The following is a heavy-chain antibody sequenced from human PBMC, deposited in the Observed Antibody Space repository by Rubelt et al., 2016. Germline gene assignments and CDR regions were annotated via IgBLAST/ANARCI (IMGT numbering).Heavy chain of an antibody. CDR3: AREGSYYYYGMDV. CDR2: ISWNSGSI. CDR1: GFTFDDYA. Sequence: SGFTFDDYAMHWVRQAPGKGLEWVSGISWNSGSIGYADSVKGRFTISRDNAKNSLYLQMNSLRAEDTAVYYCAREGSYYYYGMDVWGQGTTVTVSS. J-gene: IGHJ6*02. V-gene: IGHV3-9*01.